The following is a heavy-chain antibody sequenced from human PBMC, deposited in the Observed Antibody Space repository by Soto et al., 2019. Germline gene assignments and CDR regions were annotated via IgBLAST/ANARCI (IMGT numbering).Heavy chain of an antibody. J-gene: IGHJ5*02. Sequence: SETLSLTCTVSGGSISSYYWSWIRQPPGKGLEWIGYIYYSGSTNYNPSHKSRVTISVDTSKNQFSLKLSSVTAADTAVYYCARQKFGVVVVAATRTPNWFDPWGQGTLVTVSS. CDR3: ARQKFGVVVVAATRTPNWFDP. CDR2: IYYSGST. D-gene: IGHD2-15*01. CDR1: GGSISSYY. V-gene: IGHV4-59*08.